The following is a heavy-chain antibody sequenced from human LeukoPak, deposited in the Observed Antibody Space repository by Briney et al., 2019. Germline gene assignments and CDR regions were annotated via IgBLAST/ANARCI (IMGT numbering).Heavy chain of an antibody. Sequence: SETLSLTCTVSGGSISSYYWSWIRQPPGKGLEWIGYIYYSGSTNYNPSLKSRVTISVDTSKNQFSLKLSSVTAADTAVYYCARGRYNWNYWGQGTLVTVSS. J-gene: IGHJ4*02. CDR1: GGSISSYY. CDR3: ARGRYNWNY. CDR2: IYYSGST. V-gene: IGHV4-59*01. D-gene: IGHD1-20*01.